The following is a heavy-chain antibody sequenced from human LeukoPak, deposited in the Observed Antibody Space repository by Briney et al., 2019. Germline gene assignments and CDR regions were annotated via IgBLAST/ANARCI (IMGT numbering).Heavy chain of an antibody. Sequence: ASVKVSCKTSGYSENFYGITWVRQVAGQGLEWMGWISAQHGQTEYAPNSQDRVTMTTDTYTNTAYMELRSLRSDDTAVYYCARDKRGNPGAYFDYWGQATLVTVSS. D-gene: IGHD4-23*01. CDR1: GYSENFYG. CDR2: ISAQHGQT. V-gene: IGHV1-18*01. J-gene: IGHJ4*02. CDR3: ARDKRGNPGAYFDY.